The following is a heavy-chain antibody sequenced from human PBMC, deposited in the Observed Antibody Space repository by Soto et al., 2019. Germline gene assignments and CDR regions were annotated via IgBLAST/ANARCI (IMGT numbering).Heavy chain of an antibody. Sequence: GGSLRLSCTASGFTFGDYAMSWFRQAPGKGLEWVGFIRSKAYGGTTEYAASVKGRFTISRDDSKSIAYLQMNSLKTEDTAVYYCTRDLYPRRPNYYYYCGMDVWGQGTKVTVSS. J-gene: IGHJ6*02. CDR1: GFTFGDYA. D-gene: IGHD2-15*01. CDR2: IRSKAYGGTT. CDR3: TRDLYPRRPNYYYYCGMDV. V-gene: IGHV3-49*03.